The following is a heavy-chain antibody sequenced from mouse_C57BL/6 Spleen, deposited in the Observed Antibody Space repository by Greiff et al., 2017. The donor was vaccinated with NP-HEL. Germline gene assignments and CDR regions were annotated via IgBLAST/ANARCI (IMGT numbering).Heavy chain of an antibody. J-gene: IGHJ2*01. CDR2: IYPGDGDT. V-gene: IGHV1-82*01. CDR1: GYAFSSSW. CDR3: ANMVTTLFDY. D-gene: IGHD2-2*01. Sequence: QVQLQQSGPELVKPGASVKISCKASGYAFSSSWMNWVKQRPGKGLEWIGRIYPGDGDTNYNGKFKGKATLTADKSSSTAYMQLSSLTSEDSAVYFSANMVTTLFDYWGQGTTLTVSS.